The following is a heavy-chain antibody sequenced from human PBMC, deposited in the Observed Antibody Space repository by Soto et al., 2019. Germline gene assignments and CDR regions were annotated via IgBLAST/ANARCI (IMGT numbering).Heavy chain of an antibody. Sequence: ASVKVSCKASGYIFSTYTMHWVRQAPGQRLEWMGWINAANGNTKYSQNFQGRVTISRDTSASTAYLELSSLRSEDTAVYYCARVSFETSGYADYWGQGTLVTVSS. CDR2: INAANGNT. J-gene: IGHJ4*02. V-gene: IGHV1-3*01. CDR3: ARVSFETSGYADY. D-gene: IGHD3-22*01. CDR1: GYIFSTYT.